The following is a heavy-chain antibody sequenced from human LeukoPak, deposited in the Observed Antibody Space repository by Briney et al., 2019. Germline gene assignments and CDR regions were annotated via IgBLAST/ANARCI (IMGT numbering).Heavy chain of an antibody. D-gene: IGHD6-13*01. CDR1: GGSISSSSYY. CDR3: ARDQGSSWYEGNYFDY. V-gene: IGHV4-39*07. Sequence: SETLSLTCTVSGGSISSSSYYWGWIRQPPGKGLEWIGSIYYSGSTYYNPSLKSRVTISVDTSKNQFSLKLSSVTAADTAVYYCARDQGSSWYEGNYFDYWGQGTLVTVSS. J-gene: IGHJ4*02. CDR2: IYYSGST.